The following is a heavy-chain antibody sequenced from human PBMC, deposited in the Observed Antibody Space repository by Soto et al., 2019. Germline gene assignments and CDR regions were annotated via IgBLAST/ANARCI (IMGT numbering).Heavy chain of an antibody. Sequence: GGSLRLSCAASGFPFDDYSMNWVRQVPGKGLEWVSLISWDGADTYYADSVKGRFTVSRDNSKNSLYLQMNSLTTEDTALYSCAKFGFGGSDSESHAPDIWAQRTIVIVSS. D-gene: IGHD1-26*01. CDR3: AKFGFGGSDSESHAPDI. CDR1: GFPFDDYS. V-gene: IGHV3-43*01. CDR2: ISWDGADT. J-gene: IGHJ3*02.